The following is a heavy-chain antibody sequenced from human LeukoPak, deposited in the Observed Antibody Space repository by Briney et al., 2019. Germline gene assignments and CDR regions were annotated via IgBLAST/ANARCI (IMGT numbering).Heavy chain of an antibody. J-gene: IGHJ4*02. D-gene: IGHD3-10*01. V-gene: IGHV4-30-4*01. Sequence: SQTLSLTCTVSGGSISSGDYYWSWIRQPPGEGLEWIGNIYYSGSTYYNPSLKSRVTISVDTSKNQFSLKLSSVTAADTAVYYCARFYGSGRVDYWGQGTLVTVSS. CDR3: ARFYGSGRVDY. CDR2: IYYSGST. CDR1: GGSISSGDYY.